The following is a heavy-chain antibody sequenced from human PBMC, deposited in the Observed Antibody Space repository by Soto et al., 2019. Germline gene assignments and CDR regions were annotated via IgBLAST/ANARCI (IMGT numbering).Heavy chain of an antibody. V-gene: IGHV3-48*01. CDR3: AREQAVAARPYYYYYMDV. Sequence: GESLRLSCAASGFTFSSYSMNWVRQAPGKGLEWVSYISSSSSTIYYADSVKGRFTISRDNAKNSLYLQMNSLRAEDTAAYYCAREQAVAARPYYYYYMDVWGKGTTVTVS. CDR1: GFTFSSYS. D-gene: IGHD6-6*01. J-gene: IGHJ6*03. CDR2: ISSSSSTI.